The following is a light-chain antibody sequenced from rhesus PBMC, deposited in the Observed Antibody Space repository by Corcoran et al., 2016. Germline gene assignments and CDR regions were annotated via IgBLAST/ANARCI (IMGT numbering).Light chain of an antibody. CDR2: AVS. CDR1: SSDIGCYNY. V-gene: IGLV2-32*01. J-gene: IGLJ1*01. Sequence: QAALTQSRSVSGSPGQSVTISCTGTSSDIGCYNYVSWYQQHPGTAPKLMIYAVSKRPSGVSDRFSGSKSGNPASLTISGLQAEDEADYYCCSYAGSCTYIFGAGTRLTVL. CDR3: CSYAGSCTYI.